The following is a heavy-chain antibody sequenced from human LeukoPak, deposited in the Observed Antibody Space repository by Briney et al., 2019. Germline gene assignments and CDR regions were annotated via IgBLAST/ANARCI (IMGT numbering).Heavy chain of an antibody. CDR3: ARAPNWNYFDD. J-gene: IGHJ4*02. D-gene: IGHD1-20*01. V-gene: IGHV4-59*01. CDR1: GDSFNSDF. Sequence: PSETLSLTCSVSGDSFNSDFWSWIRQPPGKGLEWIGYISYSGSTNYNPSLQSRVTMSLDTSKNQFSLNLNSVTAADTAVYFCARAPNWNYFDDWGQGTLVTASS. CDR2: ISYSGST.